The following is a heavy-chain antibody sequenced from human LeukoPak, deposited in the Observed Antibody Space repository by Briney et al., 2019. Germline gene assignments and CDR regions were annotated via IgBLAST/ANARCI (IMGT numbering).Heavy chain of an antibody. D-gene: IGHD1-26*01. V-gene: IGHV3-23*01. CDR2: ISGSGGST. J-gene: IGHJ5*02. CDR1: GFPFSSYA. CDR3: AKDTSIVGATTDL. Sequence: GGSLRLSCAASGFPFSSYAMSWVRQAPGKGLEWVSAISGSGGSTYYADSVKGRFTISRDNSKNTLYLQMNSLRAEDTAVYYCAKDTSIVGATTDLWGQGTLVTVSS.